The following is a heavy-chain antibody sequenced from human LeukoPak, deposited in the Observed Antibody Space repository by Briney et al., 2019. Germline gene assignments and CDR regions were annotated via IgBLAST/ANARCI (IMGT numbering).Heavy chain of an antibody. CDR3: ARHGLSSDMDV. CDR1: GYSFISYW. CDR2: IDPSDSYT. V-gene: IGHV5-10-1*01. J-gene: IGHJ6*02. D-gene: IGHD3-10*01. Sequence: GESLRISCKGFGYSFISYWITWVRQVPGKGLEWMGTIDPSDSYTDHSPSFQGHVTISADESISTAYLQWSSLKASDTAMYYCARHGLSSDMDVWGQGTTVTVSS.